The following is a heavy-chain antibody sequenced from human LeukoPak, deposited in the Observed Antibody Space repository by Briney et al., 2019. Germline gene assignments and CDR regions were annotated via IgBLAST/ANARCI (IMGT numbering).Heavy chain of an antibody. Sequence: GGSLRLSCAASGFTFTSYSMNWVRQAPGKGLEWVSTISGGGGSTYYADSVKGRFTISRDNSKNTLYLQVNSLRAEDTAVYYCAKGGKWDVTPFDYWGQGALVTVSS. CDR2: ISGGGGST. CDR1: GFTFTSYS. V-gene: IGHV3-23*01. J-gene: IGHJ4*02. CDR3: AKGGKWDVTPFDY. D-gene: IGHD1-26*01.